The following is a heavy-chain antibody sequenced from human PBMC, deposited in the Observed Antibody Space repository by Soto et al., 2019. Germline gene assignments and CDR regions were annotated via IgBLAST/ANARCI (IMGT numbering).Heavy chain of an antibody. J-gene: IGHJ6*02. CDR2: ISSSSSTI. Sequence: EVQLVESGGGLVQPGGSLRLSCAASGFTFSSYSMNWVRQAPGKGLEWVSYISSSSSTIYYADSVKGRFTISRDNAKNSLYLQMNSLRAEDTAVYYCARDHYDYVWEIGGMDVWGQGTTVTVSS. CDR3: ARDHYDYVWEIGGMDV. CDR1: GFTFSSYS. D-gene: IGHD3-16*01. V-gene: IGHV3-48*01.